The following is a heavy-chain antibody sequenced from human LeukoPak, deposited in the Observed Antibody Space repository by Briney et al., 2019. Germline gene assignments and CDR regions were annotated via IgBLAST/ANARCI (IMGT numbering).Heavy chain of an antibody. V-gene: IGHV3-30-3*01. J-gene: IGHJ4*02. CDR2: ISYDGSNK. D-gene: IGHD6-19*01. Sequence: GGSLRLSCAASGLTFSSYAMHWVRQAPGKGLEWVAVISYDGSNKYYADSVKGRFTISRDNSKNTLYLQMNSLRAEDTAVYYCASIWGGEWLGNDYWGQGTLVTVSS. CDR1: GLTFSSYA. CDR3: ASIWGGEWLGNDY.